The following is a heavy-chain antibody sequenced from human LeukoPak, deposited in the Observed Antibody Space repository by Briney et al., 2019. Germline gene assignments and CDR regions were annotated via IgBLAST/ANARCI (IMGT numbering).Heavy chain of an antibody. CDR1: GFTFSSYE. CDR3: ARSAGPFDS. CDR2: ISRSGRII. J-gene: IGHJ4*02. Sequence: QPGGSLRLSCAASGFTFSSYEMSWVRQAPGKGLEWVSYISRSGRIIYYADSVKGRFTISRDNAKNSLYLQMDSLRAEDTAVYYCARSAGPFDSWGQGTLVTVSS. V-gene: IGHV3-48*03.